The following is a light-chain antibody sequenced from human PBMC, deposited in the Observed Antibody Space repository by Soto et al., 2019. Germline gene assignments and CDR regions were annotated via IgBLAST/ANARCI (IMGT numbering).Light chain of an antibody. CDR2: GAS. CDR3: QLYNNWWT. J-gene: IGKJ1*01. CDR1: QSVSSN. Sequence: EIVMTQSPATLSVSPGERATLSCRASQSVSSNLAWYQQKPGQAPRLLIYGASTRATGIPARFSGSGSGTEFTLTLSSLQSEDFAVYYCQLYNNWWTFGQGTKVEIK. V-gene: IGKV3-15*01.